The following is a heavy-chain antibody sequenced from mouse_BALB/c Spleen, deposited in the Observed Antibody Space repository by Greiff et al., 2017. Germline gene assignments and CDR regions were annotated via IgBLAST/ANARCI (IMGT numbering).Heavy chain of an antibody. CDR2: ISSGSSTI. Sequence: EVQLVESGGGLVQPGGSRKLSCAASGFTFSSFGMHWVRQAPEKGLEWVAYISSGSSTIYYADTVKGRFTISRDNPKNTLFLQMTSLRSEDTAMYYCAREGLRPWFAYWGQGTLVTVSA. D-gene: IGHD2-4*01. CDR3: AREGLRPWFAY. CDR1: GFTFSSFG. V-gene: IGHV5-17*02. J-gene: IGHJ3*01.